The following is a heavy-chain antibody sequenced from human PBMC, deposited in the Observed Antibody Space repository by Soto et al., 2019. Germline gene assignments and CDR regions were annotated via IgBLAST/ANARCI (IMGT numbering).Heavy chain of an antibody. CDR1: GGSLSGYY. CDR3: ERGQEGVVATH. Sequence: QVQLQQWGAGLLKPSETLSLNCAVNGGSLSGYYWSWIRQPPGKGLEWIGESKDGGRTTYSPSLKSRATISSDTSNNHSSLRLYSVTAADTGVYYCERGQEGVVATHWDQGTLVTVSS. J-gene: IGHJ4*02. CDR2: SKDGGRT. V-gene: IGHV4-34*01. D-gene: IGHD5-12*01.